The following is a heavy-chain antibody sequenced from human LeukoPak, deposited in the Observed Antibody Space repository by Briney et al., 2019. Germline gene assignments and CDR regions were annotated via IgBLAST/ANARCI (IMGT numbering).Heavy chain of an antibody. J-gene: IGHJ4*02. D-gene: IGHD3-16*01. V-gene: IGHV6-1*01. CDR2: TYYRSKWYY. CDR1: GDSVSTDSGA. CDR3: ARAPGGLDY. Sequence: SQTLSLTCAISGDSVSTDSGAWNWIRQSPSRGLEWLGRTYYRSKWYYDYAVSVKSRITINPDTSKNQVSLHLNSVTPEDTAVYYCARAPGGLDYWGQGTLVTVSS.